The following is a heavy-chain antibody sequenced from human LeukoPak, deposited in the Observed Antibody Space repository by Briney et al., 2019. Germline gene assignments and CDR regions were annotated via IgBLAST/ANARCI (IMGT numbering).Heavy chain of an antibody. CDR2: ISSSSSTI. J-gene: IGHJ5*02. V-gene: IGHV3-48*01. Sequence: GGSLRLSCAASGFTFSSYSMNWVRQAPGKGLEWVSYISSSSSTIYYADSVKGRFTISRDNAKNSLYLQMNSLRAEDTAVYYCARWEWFNWLDPWGQGTLVTVSS. CDR1: GFTFSSYS. D-gene: IGHD3-3*01. CDR3: ARWEWFNWLDP.